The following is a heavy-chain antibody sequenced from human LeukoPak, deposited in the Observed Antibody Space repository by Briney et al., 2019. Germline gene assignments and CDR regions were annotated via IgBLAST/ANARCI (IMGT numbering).Heavy chain of an antibody. Sequence: ASVKVSCKASGGTFSSYAISWVRQAPGQGLEWMGRIIPILGIANYAQKFQGRVTITADKSTSTAYMELSSLRSEDTAVYYCARALADYYDSSGFTNNWFDPWGQGTLVTVSS. J-gene: IGHJ5*02. D-gene: IGHD3-22*01. CDR1: GGTFSSYA. CDR3: ARALADYYDSSGFTNNWFDP. V-gene: IGHV1-69*04. CDR2: IIPILGIA.